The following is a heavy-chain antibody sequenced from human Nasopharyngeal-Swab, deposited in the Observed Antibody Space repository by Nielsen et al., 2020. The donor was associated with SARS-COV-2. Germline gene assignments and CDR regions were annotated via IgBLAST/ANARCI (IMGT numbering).Heavy chain of an antibody. Sequence: ASAKVSCNASGYTFTSYGISCVRQPPPQGLEWMGWISAYNGNTNYAQKLQGRATMTTDTSTSTAYMELRSLRSDDTAVYYCARDTPSGDTVTTSPDFDYGGQGTLVTVSS. CDR3: ARDTPSGDTVTTSPDFDY. CDR1: GYTFTSYG. J-gene: IGHJ4*02. D-gene: IGHD4-17*01. V-gene: IGHV1-18*01. CDR2: ISAYNGNT.